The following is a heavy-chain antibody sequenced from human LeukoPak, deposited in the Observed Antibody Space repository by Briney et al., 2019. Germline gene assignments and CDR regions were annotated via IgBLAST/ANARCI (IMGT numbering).Heavy chain of an antibody. J-gene: IGHJ4*02. D-gene: IGHD3-22*01. Sequence: PSETLSLTCTVSGGSISSYYWSWIRQPPGKGLEWIGYIYYSGSTNYNPSLKSRVTISVDTSKNQFSLKLSSVTAADTAVYYCARQDYYDSSGYPLFDYWGQGTLVTVSS. CDR3: ARQDYYDSSGYPLFDY. V-gene: IGHV4-59*08. CDR1: GGSISSYY. CDR2: IYYSGST.